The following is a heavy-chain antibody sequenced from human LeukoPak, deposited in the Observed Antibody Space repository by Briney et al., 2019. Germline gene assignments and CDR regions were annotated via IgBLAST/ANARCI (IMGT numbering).Heavy chain of an antibody. CDR2: MNPNSGNT. CDR1: GYTLTSYD. Sequence: ASVKVSCKASGYTLTSYDINWVRQATGQGLEWMGWMNPNSGNTGYAQKFQGRVTMTRNTSISTAYMELSSLRSEDTAVYYCARGNYYGSGPYYMDVWGKGTTVTISS. J-gene: IGHJ6*03. CDR3: ARGNYYGSGPYYMDV. V-gene: IGHV1-8*01. D-gene: IGHD3-10*01.